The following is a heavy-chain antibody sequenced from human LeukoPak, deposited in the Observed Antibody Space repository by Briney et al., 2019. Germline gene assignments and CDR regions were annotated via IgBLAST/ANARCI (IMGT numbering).Heavy chain of an antibody. CDR1: GFTFSSYA. CDR3: ARLTYYDFWSGVYYYYYMDV. J-gene: IGHJ6*03. Sequence: GSLRLSCAASGFTFSSYAMSWVRQPPGKGLEWIGEINHSGSTNYNPSLKSRVTISVDTSKNQFSLKLSSVTAADTAVYYCARLTYYDFWSGVYYYYYMDVWGKGTTVTVSS. V-gene: IGHV4-34*01. D-gene: IGHD3-3*01. CDR2: INHSGST.